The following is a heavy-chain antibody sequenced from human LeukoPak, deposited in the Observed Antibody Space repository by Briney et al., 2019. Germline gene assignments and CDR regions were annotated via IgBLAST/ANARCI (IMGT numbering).Heavy chain of an antibody. Sequence: ASVKVSCKASGYTFTSYGISWVRQAPGQGLGWMGWISAYNGNTNYAQKLQGRVTMTTDTSTSTAYMELRSLRSDDTAVYYCARVGSSWSYYYYYMDVWGKGTTVTVSS. J-gene: IGHJ6*03. CDR1: GYTFTSYG. V-gene: IGHV1-18*01. CDR2: ISAYNGNT. D-gene: IGHD6-13*01. CDR3: ARVGSSWSYYYYYMDV.